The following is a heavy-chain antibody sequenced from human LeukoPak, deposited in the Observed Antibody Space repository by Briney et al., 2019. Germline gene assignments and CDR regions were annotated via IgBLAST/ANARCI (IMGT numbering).Heavy chain of an antibody. V-gene: IGHV5-51*01. J-gene: IGHJ4*02. D-gene: IGHD5-24*01. CDR1: GYSFTSYW. Sequence: GESLKISCKGSGYSFTSYWIGWVLQMPGKGLEWMVIIYPGDSDTRYSPSFQGQVTISADKSISTAYLQWSSLKASDTAMYYCARRGLGGQTQMGYYLDYWGQGTLVTVSS. CDR2: IYPGDSDT. CDR3: ARRGLGGQTQMGYYLDY.